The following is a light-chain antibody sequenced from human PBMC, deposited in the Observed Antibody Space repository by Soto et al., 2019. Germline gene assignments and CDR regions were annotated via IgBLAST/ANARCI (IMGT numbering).Light chain of an antibody. Sequence: EVVMTQSPATLSVSPGERATLSCRASESVSRNLAWYQQKPCQAPRLIIYDASTRATGIPDRFSGGGSGTEFTLTISSLQSEDFVVYYCQQYNSWPPITFGQGTRLEIK. V-gene: IGKV3-15*01. J-gene: IGKJ5*01. CDR2: DAS. CDR1: ESVSRN. CDR3: QQYNSWPPIT.